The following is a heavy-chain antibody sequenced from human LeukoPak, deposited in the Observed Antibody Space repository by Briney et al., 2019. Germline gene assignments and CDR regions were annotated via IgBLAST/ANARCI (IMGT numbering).Heavy chain of an antibody. Sequence: SETLSLTCTVSGGSISSYYWSWIRQPPGKGLEWIGSIYYSGSTYYNPSLKSRVTIAVDTSKNQFSLKLSSVTAADTAMYYCARDVGDGDYGWFDPLGPGNPGHRLL. V-gene: IGHV4-39*07. CDR1: GGSISSYY. D-gene: IGHD4-17*01. J-gene: IGHJ5*02. CDR3: ARDVGDGDYGWFDP. CDR2: IYYSGST.